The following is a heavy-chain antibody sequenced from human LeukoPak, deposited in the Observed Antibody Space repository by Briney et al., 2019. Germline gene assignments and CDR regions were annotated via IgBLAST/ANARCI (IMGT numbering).Heavy chain of an antibody. CDR1: GFTFSSYA. CDR3: ARGGYYDFDY. D-gene: IGHD3-10*01. Sequence: PGGSLRLSCAASGFTFSSYAMSWVRQAPGKGLEWVSTITTIGGSTFYADSLRGRFTISRDNSKNTLYLQMNSLRAEDTALYYCARGGYYDFDYWGQGTLVTVSS. J-gene: IGHJ4*02. V-gene: IGHV3-23*01. CDR2: ITTIGGST.